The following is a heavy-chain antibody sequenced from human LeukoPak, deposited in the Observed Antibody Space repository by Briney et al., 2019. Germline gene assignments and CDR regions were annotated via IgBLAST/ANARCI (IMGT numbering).Heavy chain of an antibody. CDR1: GFTFSNYE. D-gene: IGHD3-9*01. Sequence: GGSLRLSCAASGFTFSNYEMNWVRQAPGKGLEWVSYISDSGTTMYYGDSVKGRFTISRDNAKKSLYLQMNSLRAEDTAVYYCARVRYFDWLGPFDYWGQGTLVTVSS. J-gene: IGHJ4*02. CDR2: ISDSGTTM. V-gene: IGHV3-48*03. CDR3: ARVRYFDWLGPFDY.